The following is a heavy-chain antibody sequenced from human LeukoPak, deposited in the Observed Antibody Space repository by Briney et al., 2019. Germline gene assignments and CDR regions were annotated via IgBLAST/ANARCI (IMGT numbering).Heavy chain of an antibody. J-gene: IGHJ4*02. CDR3: AANLMVRGVRYYFDY. CDR1: GYTFTGYY. CDR2: INPNSGGT. Sequence: ASVKVSCKAFGYTFTGYYMHWVRQAPGQGLEWMGWINPNSGGTNYAQKFQGRVTMTRDTSISTAYMELSRLRSDDTAVYYCAANLMVRGVRYYFDYWGQGTLVTVSS. V-gene: IGHV1-2*02. D-gene: IGHD3-10*01.